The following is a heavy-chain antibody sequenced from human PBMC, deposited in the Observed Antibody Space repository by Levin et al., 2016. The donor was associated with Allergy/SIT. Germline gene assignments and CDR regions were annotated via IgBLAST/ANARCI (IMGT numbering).Heavy chain of an antibody. J-gene: IGHJ3*02. D-gene: IGHD6-19*01. CDR2: IYYSGST. CDR3: ARATAVVWYSSGGDAFDI. V-gene: IGHV4-59*01. Sequence: WIRQPPGKGLEWIGYIYYSGSTNYNPSLKSRVTISVDTSKNQFSLKLSSVTAADTAVYYCARATAVVWYSSGGDAFDIWGQGTMVTVSS.